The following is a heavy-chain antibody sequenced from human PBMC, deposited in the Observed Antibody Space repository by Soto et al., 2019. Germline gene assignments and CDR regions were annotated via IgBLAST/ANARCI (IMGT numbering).Heavy chain of an antibody. CDR1: GFTFSNYW. V-gene: IGHV3-74*01. CDR3: AREPRGIAGL. Sequence: EVQLVESGGGLVQSGGSLRLSCAASGFTFSNYWMHWVRQAPGKGLVWVSRINYDGTATTYADSVKGRFTISRDNAKNTVYLQMNSLRGDDTAVYYCAREPRGIAGLWGQGTLVTVSS. J-gene: IGHJ4*02. D-gene: IGHD6-13*01. CDR2: INYDGTAT.